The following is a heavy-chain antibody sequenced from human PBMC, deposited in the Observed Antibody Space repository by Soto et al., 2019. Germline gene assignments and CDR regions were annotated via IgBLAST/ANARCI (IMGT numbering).Heavy chain of an antibody. CDR3: TRDLFSYDYSGILWFDP. CDR2: IRSKGHNYAT. J-gene: IGHJ5*02. D-gene: IGHD3-16*01. V-gene: IGHV3-73*02. Sequence: EVQLVESGGGLVQPGGSLKLSCAASGFAFSGSAMYWVRQASGKGPEWVGRIRSKGHNYATEYAASVKGRFTISRDDSRTRAYLQRNSLQTEDTAVYYCTRDLFSYDYSGILWFDPWGQGTLVTVSS. CDR1: GFAFSGSA.